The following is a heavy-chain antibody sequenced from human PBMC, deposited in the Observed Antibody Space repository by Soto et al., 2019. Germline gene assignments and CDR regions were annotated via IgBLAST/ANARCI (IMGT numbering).Heavy chain of an antibody. J-gene: IGHJ5*02. CDR2: ISYDGSNK. CDR3: AREGYSSGWYGDSSENWFDP. D-gene: IGHD6-19*01. Sequence: GGSLRLSCAASGFTFSSYGMHWVRQAPGKGLEWVAVISYDGSNKYYADSVKGRFTISRDNSKNTLYLQMNSLRAEDTAVYYCAREGYSSGWYGDSSENWFDPWGQGTLVTVSS. CDR1: GFTFSSYG. V-gene: IGHV3-30*03.